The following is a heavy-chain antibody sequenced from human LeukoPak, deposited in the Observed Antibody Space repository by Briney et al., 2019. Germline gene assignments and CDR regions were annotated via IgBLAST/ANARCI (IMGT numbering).Heavy chain of an antibody. V-gene: IGHV3-7*01. D-gene: IGHD1-26*01. Sequence: GGSLRLSCAASGFTFRIYWMPWVRQAPGKGLEWVANIKPEGSEKYYVDSVKGRFTVSRDNAKNALDLQMHSLRAEHTAVYHCARDQMRYRSSHSSCIDHWGKGILVTVFS. CDR3: ARDQMRYRSSHSSCIDH. CDR1: GFTFRIYW. CDR2: IKPEGSEK. J-gene: IGHJ4*02.